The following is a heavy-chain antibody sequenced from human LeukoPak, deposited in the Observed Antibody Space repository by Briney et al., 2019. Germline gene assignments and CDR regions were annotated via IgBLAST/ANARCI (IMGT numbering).Heavy chain of an antibody. D-gene: IGHD6-13*01. J-gene: IGHJ4*02. CDR1: GGSISSSSYY. V-gene: IGHV4-39*07. CDR2: IYYSGST. CDR3: ARKAAAVFPFDY. Sequence: SETLSLTCTVSGGSISSSSYYWGWIRQPPGKGLEWIGSIYYSGSTYYNPSLKSRVTISVDTSKNQFSLKLSSVTAADTAVYYCARKAAAVFPFDYWGQGTLVTVSS.